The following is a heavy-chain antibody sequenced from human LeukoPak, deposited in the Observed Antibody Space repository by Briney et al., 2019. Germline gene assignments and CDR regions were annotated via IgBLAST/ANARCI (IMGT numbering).Heavy chain of an antibody. V-gene: IGHV1-18*01. CDR2: ISAYNGNT. CDR1: GGTFSSYA. D-gene: IGHD5-18*01. CDR3: ATGVDTAMVTDFDY. Sequence: GASVKVSCKASGGTFSSYAISWVRQAPGQGLEWMGWISAYNGNTNYAQKLQGRVTMTTDTSTSTAYMELRSLRSDDTAVYHCATGVDTAMVTDFDYWGQGTLVTVSS. J-gene: IGHJ4*02.